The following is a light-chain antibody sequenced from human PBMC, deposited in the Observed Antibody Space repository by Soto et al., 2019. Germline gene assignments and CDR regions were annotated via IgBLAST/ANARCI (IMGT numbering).Light chain of an antibody. CDR3: SSYTSRRTYV. Sequence: QSVLTQPASLSGSPGQSITISCTGTSSDVGGYNYVSWYQQHPGKAPKLMIYEVSNRPSGVSNRFSGSKSGNTASLTISGLQAEDEADYYCSSYTSRRTYVLGTGTKVTVL. J-gene: IGLJ1*01. CDR1: SSDVGGYNY. CDR2: EVS. V-gene: IGLV2-14*01.